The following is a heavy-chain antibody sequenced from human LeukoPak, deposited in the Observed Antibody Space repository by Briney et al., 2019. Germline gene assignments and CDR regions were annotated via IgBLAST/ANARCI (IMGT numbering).Heavy chain of an antibody. CDR1: GFTFNDYY. J-gene: IGHJ5*02. CDR2: INIGGTNT. V-gene: IGHV3-11*01. Sequence: AGGSLRLSCAASGFTFNDYYMSWIRQAPGKGLEWLSYINIGGTNTHYADSVKGRFTISRDNAKKSLYLEMNNLRAEDAAVYYCATDGAGFDTWGQGVLVTVSS. CDR3: ATDGAGFDT.